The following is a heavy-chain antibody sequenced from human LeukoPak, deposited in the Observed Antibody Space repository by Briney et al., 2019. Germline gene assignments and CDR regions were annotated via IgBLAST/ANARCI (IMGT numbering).Heavy chain of an antibody. D-gene: IGHD5-24*01. CDR2: INTNSGGT. CDR3: AREFVEMANDY. J-gene: IGHJ4*02. CDR1: GYTFTGYN. Sequence: ASVKVSCKASGYTFTGYNMHWVRQAPGQGLEWMGWINTNSGGTNYEQKFQGRVTMTRDTSISTAYMELSRLRSDDTAVYYCAREFVEMANDYWGRGTLVTVSS. V-gene: IGHV1-2*02.